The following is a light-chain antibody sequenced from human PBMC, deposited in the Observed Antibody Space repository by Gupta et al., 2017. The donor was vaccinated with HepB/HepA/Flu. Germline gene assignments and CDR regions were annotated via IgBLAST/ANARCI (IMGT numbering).Light chain of an antibody. J-gene: IGLJ3*02. Sequence: LVLPQSPSASASLGASVNLTCTLSAGHNKYAITWHRQQPQKGPRYLMKLNSDGRHSKGDGIPDRFSGSSSGAERYLTISSRQSEDEADYFCQTWATGIWVFGGGTKLTVL. CDR2: LNSDGRH. CDR3: QTWATGIWV. V-gene: IGLV4-69*01. CDR1: AGHNKYA.